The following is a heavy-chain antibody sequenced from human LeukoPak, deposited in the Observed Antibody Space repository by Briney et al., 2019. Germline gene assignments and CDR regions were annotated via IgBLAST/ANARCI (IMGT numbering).Heavy chain of an antibody. CDR1: GFTFRSYE. CDR3: AREVAYTGYDFGLDY. V-gene: IGHV3-48*03. CDR2: ISSDGSAI. J-gene: IGHJ4*02. D-gene: IGHD5-12*01. Sequence: GGSLRLSCVASGFTFRSYEVNWVRQAPGKGLEWLSSISSDGSAIYYADSVKGRFTISRDNAKNSLFLQMNSLRAEDTSIYYCAREVAYTGYDFGLDYWGRGTLVTVSS.